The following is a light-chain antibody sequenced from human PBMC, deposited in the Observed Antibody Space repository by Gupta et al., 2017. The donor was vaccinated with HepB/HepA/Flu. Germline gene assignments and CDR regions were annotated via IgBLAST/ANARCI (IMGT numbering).Light chain of an antibody. CDR1: QSISSY. J-gene: IGKJ2*02. V-gene: IGKV1-39*01. CDR3: QQRDSTPCN. CDR2: AAS. Sequence: DIQMTQSPSSLSASVGDRVTITCRASQSISSYLNWYQQKPGKAPKLLIYAASSLQSGVPSRFSGSGSGTDFTLTISSLQPEDFATYYCQQRDSTPCNFGQGTKMEIK.